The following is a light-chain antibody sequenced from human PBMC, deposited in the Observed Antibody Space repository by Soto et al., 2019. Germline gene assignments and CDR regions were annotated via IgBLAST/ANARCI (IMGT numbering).Light chain of an antibody. V-gene: IGKV3-20*01. CDR2: GAS. Sequence: EIVLTQSPGTLSLSPGERATLSCRASQSVSSSYLAWYQQKPGQAPRLLIYGASSRATGIPERFSGSGSGTDFTLTISRLQPEDFAVYYCQEDGSSPRTFGQGTKLEIK. CDR1: QSVSSSY. J-gene: IGKJ2*01. CDR3: QEDGSSPRT.